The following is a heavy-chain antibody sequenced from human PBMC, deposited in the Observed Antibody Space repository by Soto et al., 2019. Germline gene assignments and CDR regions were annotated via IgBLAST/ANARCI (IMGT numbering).Heavy chain of an antibody. D-gene: IGHD6-13*01. CDR1: GFTFDDYT. Sequence: GGSLRLSCAASGFTFDDYTMHWVRQAPGKGLEWVSLISWDGGTTYYADSVKGRFTISRDNSKTSLYLQMNSLRTEDTALYYCAKDSGGSSWRSGSYYAMDVWGQGTTVTVSS. J-gene: IGHJ6*02. CDR3: AKDSGGSSWRSGSYYAMDV. CDR2: ISWDGGTT. V-gene: IGHV3-43*01.